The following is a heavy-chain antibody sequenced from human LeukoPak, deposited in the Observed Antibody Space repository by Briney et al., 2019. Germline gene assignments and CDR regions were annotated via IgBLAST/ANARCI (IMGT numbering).Heavy chain of an antibody. V-gene: IGHV3-23*01. CDR1: GFTFSNFD. J-gene: IGHJ4*02. Sequence: PGGSLRLSCAASGFTFSNFDMSWVRQAPGKGLECVSLISANGGATYYADSVKGRFTISRDNSKSTLYLQMNSLRADDTAVYYCAKASGSPYYFDYWGQGTLVTVSS. D-gene: IGHD3-10*01. CDR2: ISANGGAT. CDR3: AKASGSPYYFDY.